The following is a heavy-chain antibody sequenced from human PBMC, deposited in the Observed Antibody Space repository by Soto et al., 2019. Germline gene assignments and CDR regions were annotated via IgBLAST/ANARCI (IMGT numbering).Heavy chain of an antibody. CDR2: IWYDGSNK. D-gene: IGHD2-2*01. V-gene: IGHV3-33*01. CDR1: GFTFSSYG. CDR3: ARSFYCSSTSCYTLYYYYGMDV. Sequence: QVQLVESGGGVVQPGRSLRLSCAASGFTFSSYGMHWVRQAPGKGLEWVAVIWYDGSNKYYADSVKGRFTISRDNSKNTLDLQMNSLRAEDTAVYYCARSFYCSSTSCYTLYYYYGMDVWGQGTTVTVSS. J-gene: IGHJ6*02.